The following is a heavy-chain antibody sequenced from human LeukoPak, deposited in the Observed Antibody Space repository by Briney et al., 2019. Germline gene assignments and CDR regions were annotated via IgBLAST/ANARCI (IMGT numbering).Heavy chain of an antibody. CDR3: ARGQDIVVVPAARLDYNWFDP. CDR2: MNLNSGNT. CDR1: GYTFTSYD. D-gene: IGHD2-2*01. Sequence: GASVKVSCKASGYTFTSYDINWVRQATGQGLEWMGWMNLNSGNTGYAQKFQGRVTITRNTSISTAYMELSSLRSEDTAVYYCARGQDIVVVPAARLDYNWFDPWGQGTLVTVSS. J-gene: IGHJ5*02. V-gene: IGHV1-8*03.